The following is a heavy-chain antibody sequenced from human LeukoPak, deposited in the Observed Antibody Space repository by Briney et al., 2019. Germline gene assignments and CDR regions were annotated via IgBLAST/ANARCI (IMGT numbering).Heavy chain of an antibody. V-gene: IGHV3-7*01. J-gene: IGHJ3*02. Sequence: GGSLRLSCAASGFTFSSYWMSWVRQAPGKGLEWVANIKQDGSEKYYVDSVKGRFTISRDNAKNSLYLQMNSLRAEDTAVYYCARDPHHSGSYSCAFDIWGQGTMVTVSS. CDR3: ARDPHHSGSYSCAFDI. CDR1: GFTFSSYW. CDR2: IKQDGSEK. D-gene: IGHD1-26*01.